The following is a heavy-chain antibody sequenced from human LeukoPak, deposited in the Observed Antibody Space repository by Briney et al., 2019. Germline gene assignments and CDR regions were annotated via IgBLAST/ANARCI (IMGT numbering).Heavy chain of an antibody. Sequence: GGSLRLSCAASGFTFSNYWMSWVRQAPGKGLEWVANIKQDGSEKNYVDSVKGRFTISRDNAENSLYLQMNSLRADDTAVYYCASASSFDYWGQGTLVTVSS. J-gene: IGHJ4*02. CDR1: GFTFSNYW. V-gene: IGHV3-7*01. CDR3: ASASSFDY. CDR2: IKQDGSEK.